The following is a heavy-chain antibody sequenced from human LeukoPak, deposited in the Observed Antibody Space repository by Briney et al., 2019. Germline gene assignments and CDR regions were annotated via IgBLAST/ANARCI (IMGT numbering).Heavy chain of an antibody. J-gene: IGHJ6*03. CDR2: IYYSGTT. CDR1: GGSISSTSYY. Sequence: PSETLSLTCTVSGGSISSTSYYWGWIRQPPGKGLEWIGSIYYSGTTYYNPSLKSRVTISLDTSNNQFSLNLSSVTAADTAVYYCARVVPSGSYFTHYYMDVWGKGATVTVSS. V-gene: IGHV4-39*07. D-gene: IGHD1-26*01. CDR3: ARVVPSGSYFTHYYMDV.